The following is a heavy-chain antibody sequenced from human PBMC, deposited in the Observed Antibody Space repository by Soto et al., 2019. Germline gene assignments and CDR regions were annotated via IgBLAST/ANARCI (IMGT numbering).Heavy chain of an antibody. CDR2: ISNDVRNI. V-gene: IGHV3-30*18. D-gene: IGHD2-2*01. Sequence: GGSLRLSCAASGLTFSTYGFHWVRQAPGKGLEWVAVISNDVRNIHYAESVKGRFTISRDNSKNTLYLQMNSLRPNDTAVYYCVKDTLGGMTPVFMPGPDWGQGTLVTVSS. CDR3: VKDTLGGMTPVFMPGPD. CDR1: GLTFSTYG. J-gene: IGHJ4*02.